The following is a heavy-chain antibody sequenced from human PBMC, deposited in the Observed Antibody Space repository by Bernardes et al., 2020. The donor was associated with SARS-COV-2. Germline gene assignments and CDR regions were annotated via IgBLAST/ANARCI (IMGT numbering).Heavy chain of an antibody. V-gene: IGHV3-23*01. Sequence: GGSLRLSCAASGFTFSSSGMSWVRQAPGKVLDWVSAISADGGLTKYTDSVKGRFTISRDTSKNTLYLRMNSLRAEDTAVYYCARRAEKISGYVHRYFDYWGQGTLVTVSS. CDR3: ARRAEKISGYVHRYFDY. J-gene: IGHJ4*02. CDR2: ISADGGLT. CDR1: GFTFSSSG. D-gene: IGHD3-22*01.